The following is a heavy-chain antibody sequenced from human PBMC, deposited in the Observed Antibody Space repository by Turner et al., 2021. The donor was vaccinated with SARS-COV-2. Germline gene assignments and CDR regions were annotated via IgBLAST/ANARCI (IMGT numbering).Heavy chain of an antibody. CDR1: GGSFSGYY. Sequence: QVQLQQWGAGLLKPSETLSLTCAAYGGSFSGYYWRWIRQSPGKGLEGIGEISHSGSTTYNPSLKSRVTLSVDRSKIQFSLRLSSVTAADTAVYYCARVNYGGVTVRDYYSYYGMDVWGQGTTVTVS. CDR3: ARVNYGGVTVRDYYSYYGMDV. D-gene: IGHD2-21*02. J-gene: IGHJ6*02. V-gene: IGHV4-34*01. CDR2: ISHSGST.